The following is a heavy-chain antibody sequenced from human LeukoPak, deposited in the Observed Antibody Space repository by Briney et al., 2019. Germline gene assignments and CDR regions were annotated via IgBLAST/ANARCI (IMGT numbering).Heavy chain of an antibody. V-gene: IGHV4-31*03. CDR2: IYYSGST. CDR1: GGSISSGGYY. Sequence: PSETLSLTCTVSGGSISSGGYYWSWIRQHPGKGLEWIGYIYYSGSTYYNPSLKSRVTISVDTSKNQFSLKLSSVTAADTAVYYCAREKKTEWTTGAFDLWGQGTMVIVSS. D-gene: IGHD3-3*01. CDR3: AREKKTEWTTGAFDL. J-gene: IGHJ3*01.